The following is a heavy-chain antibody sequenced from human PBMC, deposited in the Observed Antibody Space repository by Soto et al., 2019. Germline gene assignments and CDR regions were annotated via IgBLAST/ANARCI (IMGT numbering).Heavy chain of an antibody. CDR2: INPILSMS. CDR1: GDTFSFYT. V-gene: IGHV1-69*02. D-gene: IGHD3-10*01. J-gene: IGHJ4*02. Sequence: QVQLVQSGAEVKKPGSSVKVSCKASGDTFSFYTINWVRQAPGLGLEWVGRINPILSMSNYAQKFQDRVTMTADKSTSTAYMELRSLRSEDTAMYYCAASYGSGYRAFDYWGQGALVTVSS. CDR3: AASYGSGYRAFDY.